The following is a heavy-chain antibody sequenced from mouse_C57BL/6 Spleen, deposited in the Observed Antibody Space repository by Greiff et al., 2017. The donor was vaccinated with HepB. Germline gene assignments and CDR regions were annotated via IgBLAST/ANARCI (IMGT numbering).Heavy chain of an antibody. CDR1: GFSLTSYG. CDR3: AKEGLKGFAY. V-gene: IGHV2-5*01. J-gene: IGHJ3*01. Sequence: VQLQQSGPGLVQPSQSLSITCTVSGFSLTSYGVHWVRQSPGKGLEWLGVIWRGGSTDYNAAFMSRLSITNDNSKSQVILKMNSLQADDTAIYYCAKEGLKGFAYWGQGTLVTVSA. D-gene: IGHD3-3*01. CDR2: IWRGGST.